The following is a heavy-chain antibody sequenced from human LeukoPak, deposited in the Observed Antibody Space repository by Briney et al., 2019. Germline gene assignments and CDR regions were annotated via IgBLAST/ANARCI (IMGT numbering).Heavy chain of an antibody. J-gene: IGHJ4*02. D-gene: IGHD3-10*01. CDR2: IRYDGSNK. CDR3: AKDRFYYGSSTKGY. CDR1: GFTLSSYG. Sequence: GGFLRLSCAASGFTLSSYGMHWVGQAPGKGLEWVAFIRYDGSNKYYADSVKGRFTISRDNSKNTLYLQMNSLRAEDTAVYYCAKDRFYYGSSTKGYWGQGTLVTVSS. V-gene: IGHV3-30*02.